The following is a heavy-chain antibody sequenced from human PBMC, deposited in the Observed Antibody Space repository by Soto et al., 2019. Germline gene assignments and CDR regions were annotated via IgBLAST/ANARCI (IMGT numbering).Heavy chain of an antibody. J-gene: IGHJ4*02. CDR1: GGSISSGDYY. Sequence: SETLSLTCTVSGGSISSGDYYCSWIRQPPGKGLEWIGYIYYSGSTYYNPSLKSRVTISVDTSKNQFSLKLSSVTAADTAVYYCARESRVDTAMVTIDYWGQGTLVTVSS. CDR3: ARESRVDTAMVTIDY. D-gene: IGHD5-18*01. CDR2: IYYSGST. V-gene: IGHV4-30-4*01.